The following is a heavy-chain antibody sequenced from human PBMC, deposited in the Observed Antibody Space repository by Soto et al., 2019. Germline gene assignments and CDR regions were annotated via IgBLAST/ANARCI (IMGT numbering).Heavy chain of an antibody. V-gene: IGHV3-30*19. J-gene: IGHJ4*02. CDR3: ARDKRDLRFLEWSYYYDY. CDR2: ISYDGSNK. D-gene: IGHD3-3*01. CDR1: GFTFSSYC. Sequence: PGGSRRLSCAAAGFTFSSYCMHWVRQAPGKGLEWVAVISYDGSNKYYADSVKGRFTISRDNSKNTLYLQMNSLRAEDTAVYYCARDKRDLRFLEWSYYYDYWGQGSLVTVSS.